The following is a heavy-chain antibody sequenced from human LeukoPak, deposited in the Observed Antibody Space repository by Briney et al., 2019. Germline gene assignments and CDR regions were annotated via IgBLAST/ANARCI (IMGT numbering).Heavy chain of an antibody. J-gene: IGHJ6*02. CDR1: GSRFTNYW. Sequence: GEPLNFSCKGSGSRFTNYWIGWARQLHGKGLEWMGIIYPGDSDTRYSPSFQGQVTISADKSISTAYLQWSSLKASDSAMYYCARPTSVGATNYGMDVWGQGTTVTVSS. CDR3: ARPTSVGATNYGMDV. V-gene: IGHV5-51*01. D-gene: IGHD1-26*01. CDR2: IYPGDSDT.